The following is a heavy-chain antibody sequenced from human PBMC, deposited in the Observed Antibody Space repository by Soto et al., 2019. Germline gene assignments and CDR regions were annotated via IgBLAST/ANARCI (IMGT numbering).Heavy chain of an antibody. CDR2: MNPNSGNT. D-gene: IGHD3-16*02. CDR1: GYTFTSYD. CDR3: ARVSLNSVRDYIWGTFRTYYYYYLDV. J-gene: IGHJ6*03. V-gene: IGHV1-8*01. Sequence: ASVKVSCKASGYTFTSYDINWVRQATGQGLEWMGWMNPNSGNTGYAQKFQGRVTMTRNTSISTAYMELSSLRSEDTAVYYCARVSLNSVRDYIWGTFRTYYYYYLDVWGKGTTVTVSS.